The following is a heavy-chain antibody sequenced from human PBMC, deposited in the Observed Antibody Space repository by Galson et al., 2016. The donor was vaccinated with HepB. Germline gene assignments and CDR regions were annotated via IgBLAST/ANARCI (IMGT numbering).Heavy chain of an antibody. D-gene: IGHD6-13*01. J-gene: IGHJ4*02. CDR1: SGSISTYS. CDR3: TRQVNSSRWPDLEMYYFDA. V-gene: IGHV4-59*08. CDR2: SHESGES. Sequence: LTCRVSSGSISTYSWCWVRLVPGKGLEWIGYSHESGESKYNPSLRSRVAISIDTSKNQVSLRLTSVTAADTAVYYCTRQVNSSRWPDLEMYYFDAWGQGTLVAVSS.